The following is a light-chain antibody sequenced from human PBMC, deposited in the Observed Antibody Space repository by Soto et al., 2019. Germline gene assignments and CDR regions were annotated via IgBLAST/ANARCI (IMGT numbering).Light chain of an antibody. J-gene: IGKJ1*01. CDR1: QSVSSN. CDR2: GAS. V-gene: IGKV3-15*01. Sequence: EIVMTQSPATLSVSPGERATFSCRASQSVSSNLAWYQQKPGQAPRILIYGASIRATGIPARFSGSGSGTEFTLTISSLQSEDFAVYFCQQYGDRPRTFGQGTKVDI. CDR3: QQYGDRPRT.